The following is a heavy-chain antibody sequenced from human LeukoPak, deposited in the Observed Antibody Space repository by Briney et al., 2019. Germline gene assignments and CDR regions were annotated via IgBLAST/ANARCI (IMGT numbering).Heavy chain of an antibody. D-gene: IGHD2-2*01. V-gene: IGHV3-23*01. Sequence: GGSLRLSCSVSAFTFNTFDNFAMNWVRQAPGKGLEWVAAISESGASTYYAASVKGRFTISRDNSKNTLYLQMNSLRAEDTAVYYCAKDHCSSTSCYCDYWGQGTLVTVSS. CDR3: AKDHCSSTSCYCDY. CDR1: AFTFNTFDNFA. J-gene: IGHJ4*02. CDR2: ISESGAST.